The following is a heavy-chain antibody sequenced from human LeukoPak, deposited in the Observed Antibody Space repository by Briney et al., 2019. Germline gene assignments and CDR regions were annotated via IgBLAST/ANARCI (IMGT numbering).Heavy chain of an antibody. D-gene: IGHD6-19*01. J-gene: IGHJ6*03. V-gene: IGHV3-30*02. CDR2: IRYDGTNK. Sequence: GSLRLSCAASEFTFSNYGMHWVRQAPGKGLEWVASIRYDGTNKYYADSVKGRFTISRDNSKNTLYLKMNSLRDEDTAVYYCARRSSSGWYPDYYYYYMDVWGKGTTVTISS. CDR3: ARRSSSGWYPDYYYYYMDV. CDR1: EFTFSNYG.